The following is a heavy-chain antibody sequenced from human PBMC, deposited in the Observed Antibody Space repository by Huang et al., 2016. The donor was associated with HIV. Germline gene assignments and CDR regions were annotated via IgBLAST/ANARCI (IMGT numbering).Heavy chain of an antibody. Sequence: HVQLVQSGADVKKPGASVKVSCKASGYTFDSYGINWVRQAPGQGLEWMGLSGPHSGKTNHAQKLQGRVTRTTDTTTSTAYMELRILTSDDTAVYYCARDATGYGTGWSTEFDYWGQGTLVTVSS. V-gene: IGHV1-18*04. CDR3: ARDATGYGTGWSTEFDY. J-gene: IGHJ4*02. CDR2: SGPHSGKT. D-gene: IGHD6-19*01. CDR1: GYTFDSYG.